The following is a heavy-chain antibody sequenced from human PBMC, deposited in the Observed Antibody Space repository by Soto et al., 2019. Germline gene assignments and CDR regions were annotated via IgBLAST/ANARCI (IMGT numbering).Heavy chain of an antibody. CDR2: ISYDGNTK. J-gene: IGHJ4*02. Sequence: GESLKISCAASGFTFSSFAMHWVRQAPGKGLEWVAVISYDGNTKYYADSMKGRFTISRDNSKNTLYLQMNGLRPEDTAVYYCARDPRISAAFDYWGQGTLVTVSS. D-gene: IGHD3-3*01. CDR1: GFTFSSFA. CDR3: ARDPRISAAFDY. V-gene: IGHV3-30-3*01.